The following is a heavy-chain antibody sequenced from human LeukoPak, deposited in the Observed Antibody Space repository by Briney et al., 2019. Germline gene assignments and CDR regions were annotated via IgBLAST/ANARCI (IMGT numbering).Heavy chain of an antibody. Sequence: ASVKVSCKASGYTFTSYDINWVRQATGQGLEWMGWVNPKSGNTVYAQKFQGRVTMTRNTSITAAYMELSGLKSEDTAVYYCARGGYSGYETYWFDPWGQGSLVTVSS. CDR3: ARGGYSGYETYWFDP. CDR2: VNPKSGNT. V-gene: IGHV1-8*01. CDR1: GYTFTSYD. D-gene: IGHD5-12*01. J-gene: IGHJ5*02.